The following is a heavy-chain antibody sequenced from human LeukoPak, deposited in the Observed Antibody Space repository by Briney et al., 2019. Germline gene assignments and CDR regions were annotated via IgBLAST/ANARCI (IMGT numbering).Heavy chain of an antibody. D-gene: IGHD2-21*01. CDR3: AREATTILPPNWFDP. CDR1: GYSISSGYY. CDR2: IYYSGST. V-gene: IGHV4-38-2*02. J-gene: IGHJ5*02. Sequence: KPSETLSLTCTVSGYSISSGYYWGWIRQPPGKGLEWIGSIYYSGSTYYNPSLKSRVTISVDTSKNQFSLKLSSVTAADTAVYYCAREATTILPPNWFDPWGQGTLVTVSS.